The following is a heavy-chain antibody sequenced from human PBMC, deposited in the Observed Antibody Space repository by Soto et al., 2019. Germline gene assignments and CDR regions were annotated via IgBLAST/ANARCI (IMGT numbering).Heavy chain of an antibody. CDR2: IYYSGST. V-gene: IGHV4-31*03. CDR1: GGSISSGGYY. J-gene: IGHJ6*02. Sequence: SETLSLTCTVSGGSISSGGYYWSWIRQHPGKGLEWIGYIYYSGSTYYNPSLKSRVTISVDTSKNQFSLKLSSVTAADTAVYYCARDRPFYSSSSDGMDVWGQGTTVTVSS. CDR3: ARDRPFYSSSSDGMDV. D-gene: IGHD6-6*01.